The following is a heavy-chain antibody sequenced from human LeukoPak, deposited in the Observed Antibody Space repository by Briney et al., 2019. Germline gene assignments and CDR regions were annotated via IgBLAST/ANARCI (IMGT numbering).Heavy chain of an antibody. CDR3: ARFNGDDILTGQPYDAVDI. Sequence: SGTLSLTCTASGGSVSSGGYYWSWFRRPPGKEREWIGYIYYSGSTNYNPSLKSRVTISVDTSKNQFSLKLSSVTAADTAVYYCARFNGDDILTGQPYDAVDIWGQGTMVTVSS. CDR1: GGSVSSGGYY. D-gene: IGHD3-9*01. CDR2: IYYSGST. V-gene: IGHV4-61*08. J-gene: IGHJ3*02.